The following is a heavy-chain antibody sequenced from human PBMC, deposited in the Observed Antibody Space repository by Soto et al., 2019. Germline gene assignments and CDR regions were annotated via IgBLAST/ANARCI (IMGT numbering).Heavy chain of an antibody. CDR1: GYTFTNYH. Sequence: GASVKVSCKASGYTFTNYHMHWVRQAPGQGLEWMGVINTGGGSTNYAQKFQDRVTMTWDMSTSTVYLELSSLTSEDTALYYCARNSGGGFGDYYSDFWDQGTLVTVSS. CDR3: ARNSGGGFGDYYSDF. J-gene: IGHJ4*02. CDR2: INTGGGST. D-gene: IGHD1-26*01. V-gene: IGHV1-46*01.